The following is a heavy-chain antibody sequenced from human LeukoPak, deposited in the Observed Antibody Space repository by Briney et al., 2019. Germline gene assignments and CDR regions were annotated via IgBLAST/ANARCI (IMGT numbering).Heavy chain of an antibody. J-gene: IGHJ3*02. CDR2: IIPIFGTA. D-gene: IGHD3-22*01. CDR1: GGTFSSYA. Sequence: ASVKVSCKASGGTFSSYAISWVRQAPGQGLEWMGGIIPIFGTANYAQKFQGIVTITADESTSTAYMELSSLRSEDTAVYYCARDVGSSGYYRAFDIWGQGTMVTVSS. CDR3: ARDVGSSGYYRAFDI. V-gene: IGHV1-69*13.